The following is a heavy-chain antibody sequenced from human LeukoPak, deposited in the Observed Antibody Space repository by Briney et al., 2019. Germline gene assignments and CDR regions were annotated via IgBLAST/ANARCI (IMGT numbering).Heavy chain of an antibody. V-gene: IGHV1-2*02. CDR3: SSTSSTSYYYYYMDV. Sequence: ASVKVSCKASGYTFTGYYMHWVRQAPGQGLEWMGWINPNSGGTNYAQKFQGRVTMTRDTFISTAYMELSRLRSDDTAVYYCSSTSSTSYYYYYMDVWGKGTTVTVSS. CDR2: INPNSGGT. CDR1: GYTFTGYY. D-gene: IGHD2-2*01. J-gene: IGHJ6*03.